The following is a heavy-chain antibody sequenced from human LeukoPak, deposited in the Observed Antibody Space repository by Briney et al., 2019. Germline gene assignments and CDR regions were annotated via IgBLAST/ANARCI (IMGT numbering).Heavy chain of an antibody. CDR2: INPNSGGT. D-gene: IGHD5-18*01. J-gene: IGHJ2*01. V-gene: IGHV1-2*02. Sequence: ASVKVSCKASGYTFTGYYMHWVRQAPGQGLEWMGWINPNSGGTNYAQKFQGRVTMTRDTSISTAYMELSRLRSDDTAVYYCVRGGYSYGFSSQGWYFDLWGRGTLVTVSS. CDR3: VRGGYSYGFSSQGWYFDL. CDR1: GYTFTGYY.